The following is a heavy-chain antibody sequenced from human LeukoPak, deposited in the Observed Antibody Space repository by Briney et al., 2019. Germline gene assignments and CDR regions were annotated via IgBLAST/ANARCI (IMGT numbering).Heavy chain of an antibody. CDR1: GFTFSSYD. CDR2: IGTAGDT. Sequence: GGSLRLSCAASGFTFSSYDMHWVRQATGKGLEWVSAIGTAGDTYYPGSVKGRFTISRENAKNSLYLQMNSLRAGDTAVYYCARVTYSSGWYRYYYYYMDVWGKGTTVTVSS. CDR3: ARVTYSSGWYRYYYYYMDV. J-gene: IGHJ6*03. D-gene: IGHD6-19*01. V-gene: IGHV3-13*01.